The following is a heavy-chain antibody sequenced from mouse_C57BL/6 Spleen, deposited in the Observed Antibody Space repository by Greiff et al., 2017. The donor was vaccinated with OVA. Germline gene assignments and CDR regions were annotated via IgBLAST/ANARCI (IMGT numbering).Heavy chain of an antibody. V-gene: IGHV5-6*01. CDR1: GFTFSSYG. Sequence: EVKLVESGGDLVKPGGSLKLSCAASGFTFSSYGMSWVRQTPDKRLEWVATISSGGSYTYYPDSVKGRFTISRDNAKNTLYLQMSSLKSEDTAMYYCARGAAQARYFDVWGTGTTVTVSS. J-gene: IGHJ1*03. D-gene: IGHD3-2*02. CDR2: ISSGGSYT. CDR3: ARGAAQARYFDV.